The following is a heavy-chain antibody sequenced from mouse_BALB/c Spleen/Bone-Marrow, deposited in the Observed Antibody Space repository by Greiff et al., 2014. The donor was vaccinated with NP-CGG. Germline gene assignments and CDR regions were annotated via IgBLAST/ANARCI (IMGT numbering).Heavy chain of an antibody. Sequence: VQLQQSGAELAKPGASVKLSCKASGYTFTSYWMHWVKQRPGQGLEWIGEINPSNGRTNYNEKFKSTATLTVDKSSSTAYMQLSSLTSEDSAVYYCARERYDYDWKDYWGQDTTLTVSS. D-gene: IGHD2-4*01. V-gene: IGHV1S81*02. CDR2: INPSNGRT. CDR3: ARERYDYDWKDY. CDR1: GYTFTSYW. J-gene: IGHJ2*01.